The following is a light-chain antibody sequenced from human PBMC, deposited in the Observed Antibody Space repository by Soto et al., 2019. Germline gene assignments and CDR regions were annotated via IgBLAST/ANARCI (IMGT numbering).Light chain of an antibody. Sequence: IQMTQSPSSVSAAVGDRVTITCRASQVISSWLAWYQQRPGTAPKLLIYGATTLRSGVPSRFSGSESGTRFTLTITSLQPEDSATYYCQQASSFPLTFGGGTKVEIQ. J-gene: IGKJ4*01. CDR3: QQASSFPLT. CDR1: QVISSW. V-gene: IGKV1-12*01. CDR2: GAT.